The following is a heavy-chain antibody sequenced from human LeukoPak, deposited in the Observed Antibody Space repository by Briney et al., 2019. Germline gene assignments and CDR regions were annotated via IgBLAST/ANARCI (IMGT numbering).Heavy chain of an antibody. CDR2: ISSSGRTI. CDR1: GFTFSDYY. D-gene: IGHD3-3*01. CDR3: ASSGYDFWSGPSYNWFDP. V-gene: IGHV3-11*04. Sequence: PGGSLRLSCAASGFTFSDYYMSWIRQAPGKGLEWVSYISSSGRTIYYADSVKGRFTISRDNAKNSLYLQMNSLRAEDTAVYYCASSGYDFWSGPSYNWFDPWGQGTLVTVSS. J-gene: IGHJ5*02.